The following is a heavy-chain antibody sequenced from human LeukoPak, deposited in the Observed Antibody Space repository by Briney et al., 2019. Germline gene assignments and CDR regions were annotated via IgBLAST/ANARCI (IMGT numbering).Heavy chain of an antibody. CDR2: ISGSGGST. V-gene: IGHV3-23*01. Sequence: GGSLRLSCAASGFTFSSYAMSWVRQAPGKGLEWVSAISGSGGSTYYADSVKGRFTISRDNSKNTLYLQMNSLRAEDTAVYYCAKELASRGPTGGAFDIWGQGTMVTVSS. D-gene: IGHD3-10*01. CDR3: AKELASRGPTGGAFDI. J-gene: IGHJ3*02. CDR1: GFTFSSYA.